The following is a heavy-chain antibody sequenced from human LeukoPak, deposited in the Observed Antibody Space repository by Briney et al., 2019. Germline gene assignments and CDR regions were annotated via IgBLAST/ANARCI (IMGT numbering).Heavy chain of an antibody. CDR3: ARGGYSYGYYFDY. D-gene: IGHD5-18*01. CDR1: GFTFSSYA. CDR2: ISYDGSNK. V-gene: IGHV3-30*04. J-gene: IGHJ4*02. Sequence: PGGSLRLSCAASGFTFSSYAMHRVRQAPGKGLEWVAVISYDGSNKYYADSVKGRFTISRDNSKNTLYLQMNSLRAEDTAVYYCARGGYSYGYYFDYWGQGTLVTVSS.